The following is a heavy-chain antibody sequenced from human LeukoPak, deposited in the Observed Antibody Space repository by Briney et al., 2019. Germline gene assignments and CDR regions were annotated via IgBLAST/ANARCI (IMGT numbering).Heavy chain of an antibody. CDR3: ARHQWHYYYYMGV. J-gene: IGHJ6*03. CDR2: IYYSGDT. CDR1: GGSISSSSNY. Sequence: SQTLSLTCTVSGGSISSSSNYWGWIRQPPGKGLEWIGSIYYSGDTYYNPSLKSRRATISVDTSKNQFSLRLSSVTAADTAVYYCARHQWHYYYYMGVWGKGSTVTVSS. D-gene: IGHD6-19*01. V-gene: IGHV4-39*01.